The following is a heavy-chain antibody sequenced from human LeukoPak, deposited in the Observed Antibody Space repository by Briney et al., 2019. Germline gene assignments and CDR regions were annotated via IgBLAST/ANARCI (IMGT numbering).Heavy chain of an antibody. CDR3: AKDDAWLRFGE. CDR1: GFTFDDYA. V-gene: IGHV3-9*01. CDR2: INWNSGSI. Sequence: PGRSLRLSCAASGFTFDDYAMHWVRQAPGKGLEWVSGINWNSGSIGYADSVKGRFTISRDNAKNMLYLEVISLTADDTAVYYCAKDDAWLRFGEWSQGTLVTVSS. D-gene: IGHD3-10*01. J-gene: IGHJ4*02.